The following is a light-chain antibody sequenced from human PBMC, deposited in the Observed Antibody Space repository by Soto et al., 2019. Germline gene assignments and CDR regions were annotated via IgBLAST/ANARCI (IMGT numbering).Light chain of an antibody. CDR1: QALSNY. CDR2: SAS. V-gene: IGKV1-9*01. CDR3: QQLSRYPLT. J-gene: IGKJ4*01. Sequence: DIQLTQSPSFLSESVGDRVTISCRASQALSNYLAWYQQKPGKAPDLLIYSASTLQSGVPSRFSGSGSETEFTLTIRDLQPEDFATYYCQQLSRYPLTFGGGTKVDIK.